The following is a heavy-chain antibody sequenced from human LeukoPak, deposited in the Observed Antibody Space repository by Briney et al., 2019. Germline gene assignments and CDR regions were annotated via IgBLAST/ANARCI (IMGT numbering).Heavy chain of an antibody. J-gene: IGHJ4*02. Sequence: ASVKVSCKASGYTFTSYYMHWVRQAPGKGLEWMGGFDPEDGETIYAQKFQGRVTMTEDTSTDTAYMELSSLRSEDTAVYYCATIIAAAGLFDYWGQGTLVTVSS. CDR2: FDPEDGET. V-gene: IGHV1-24*01. CDR1: GYTFTSYY. CDR3: ATIIAAAGLFDY. D-gene: IGHD6-13*01.